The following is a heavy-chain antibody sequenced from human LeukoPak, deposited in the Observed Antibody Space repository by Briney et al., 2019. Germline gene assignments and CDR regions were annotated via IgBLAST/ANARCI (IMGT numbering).Heavy chain of an antibody. D-gene: IGHD3-10*01. Sequence: GGSLRLSCAASGFTFSSYWMHWARQAPGKGLVWVSRINSDGSSTSYADSVKGRFTISRDNAKNTLYLQMNSLRAEDTAVYYCARGRGHRSADYWGQGTLVTVSS. CDR1: GFTFSSYW. V-gene: IGHV3-74*01. CDR2: INSDGSST. J-gene: IGHJ4*02. CDR3: ARGRGHRSADY.